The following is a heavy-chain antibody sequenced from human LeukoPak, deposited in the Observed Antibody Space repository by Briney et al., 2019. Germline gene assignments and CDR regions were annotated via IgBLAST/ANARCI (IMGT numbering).Heavy chain of an antibody. CDR1: GFTFSDWY. V-gene: IGHV3-11*01. CDR2: LGPSGGSI. J-gene: IGHJ6*02. CDR3: ARGHYGMDA. Sequence: PGGSLRLSCAASGFTFSDWYMSWIRQTPGKGLEWVSYLGPSGGSIYYADSVKGRFTISRDNAQNSVYLQMNSLRAEDTAVYYCARGHYGMDAWGQGTTVTVSS.